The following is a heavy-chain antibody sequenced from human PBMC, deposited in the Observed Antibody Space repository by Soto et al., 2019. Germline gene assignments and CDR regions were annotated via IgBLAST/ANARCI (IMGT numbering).Heavy chain of an antibody. J-gene: IGHJ4*02. CDR1: GFTFSGSA. CDR3: TRHLRSDPRDGVLRYFGL. CDR2: IRSKANSYAT. D-gene: IGHD3-9*01. Sequence: GSLRLSCAASGFTFSGSAMHWVRQASGKGLEWVGRIRSKANSYATAYAASVKGRFTISRDDSKNTAYLQMNSLKTEDTAVYYCTRHLRSDPRDGVLRYFGLWGQGTLVTVSS. V-gene: IGHV3-73*01.